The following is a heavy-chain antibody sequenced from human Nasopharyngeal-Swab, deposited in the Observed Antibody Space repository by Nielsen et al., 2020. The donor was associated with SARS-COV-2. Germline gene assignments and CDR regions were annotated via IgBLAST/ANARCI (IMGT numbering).Heavy chain of an antibody. J-gene: IGHJ6*02. V-gene: IGHV3-30-3*01. Sequence: GGSLRLSCAASGFIFSSYAMHWVRQAPGKGLEWVAVISYDESNKYYADSVKGRFTISRDNSKNTVSLQMNSLRAEDTAIYYCAKDRDSGDDSDDYYHYYGMDVWGQGTAVTVSS. CDR3: AKDRDSGDDSDDYYHYYGMDV. D-gene: IGHD5-12*01. CDR2: ISYDESNK. CDR1: GFIFSSYA.